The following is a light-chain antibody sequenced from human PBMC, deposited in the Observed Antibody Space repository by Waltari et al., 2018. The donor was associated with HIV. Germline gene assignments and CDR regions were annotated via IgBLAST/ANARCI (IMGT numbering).Light chain of an antibody. Sequence: QSALTQPPSASGSPGPSVTISCTGTSSDIGRYDFFSWYQQHPGKAPKLIIYEINERPSGVPDRFSGSKSGNTATLAVSGLQADDEADYYCSSYAGSDNWVFGGGTTVTVL. J-gene: IGLJ3*02. V-gene: IGLV2-8*01. CDR1: SSDIGRYDF. CDR3: SSYAGSDNWV. CDR2: EIN.